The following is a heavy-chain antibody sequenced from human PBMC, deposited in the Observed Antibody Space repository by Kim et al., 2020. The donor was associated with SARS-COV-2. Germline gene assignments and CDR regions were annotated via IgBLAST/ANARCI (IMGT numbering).Heavy chain of an antibody. J-gene: IGHJ6*02. CDR2: ISGSGGST. D-gene: IGHD3-9*01. CDR1: GFTFSSYA. Sequence: GGSLRLSCAASGFTFSSYAMSWVRQAPGKGLEWVSAISGSGGSTYYADSVKGRFTISRDNSKNTLYLQMNSLRAEDTAVYYCAKDLVLRYFDQLAPLYGMDVWGQGTTVTVSS. CDR3: AKDLVLRYFDQLAPLYGMDV. V-gene: IGHV3-23*01.